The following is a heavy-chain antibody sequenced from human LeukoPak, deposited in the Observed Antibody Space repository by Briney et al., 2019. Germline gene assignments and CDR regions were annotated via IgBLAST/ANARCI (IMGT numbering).Heavy chain of an antibody. V-gene: IGHV3-21*01. CDR2: ISSSSSYI. J-gene: IGHJ4*02. CDR3: ARDRYCSGGSCYPLDY. CDR1: GFTFSSYS. Sequence: GGSLRLSCAASGFTFSSYSMNWGRQAPGKGLEWVSSISSSSSYIYYADSVKGRFTISRDNAKNSLYLQMNSLRAEDTAVYYCARDRYCSGGSCYPLDYWGQGTLVTVSS. D-gene: IGHD2-15*01.